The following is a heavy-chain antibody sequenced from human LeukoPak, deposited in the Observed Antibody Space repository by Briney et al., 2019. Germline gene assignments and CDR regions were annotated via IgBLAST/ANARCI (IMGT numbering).Heavy chain of an antibody. CDR2: IYSGGST. CDR1: GFSFSSYG. V-gene: IGHV3-66*02. CDR3: ARDVNYYYYMDV. J-gene: IGHJ6*03. Sequence: AGSLRLSCAASGFSFSSYGMHWVRQAPGKGLEWVSVIYSGGSTYYADSVKSRFTISRDNSKNTLYLQMNSLRAEDTAVYYCARDVNYYYYMDVWGKGTTVTVSS.